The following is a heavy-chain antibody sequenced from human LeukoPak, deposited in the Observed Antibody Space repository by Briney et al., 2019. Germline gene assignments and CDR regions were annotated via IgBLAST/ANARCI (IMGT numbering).Heavy chain of an antibody. Sequence: GGSLRLSCAASGFTFSSYAMSWVRQAPGKGLEWVSAISGSGSGTYYADSVKGRFTISRDNSKNTMYLLMNSLRAEDTAVYYCAKRDYDYWSGYFDQWGQGALVTVSS. J-gene: IGHJ4*02. D-gene: IGHD3-3*01. V-gene: IGHV3-23*01. CDR2: ISGSGSGT. CDR3: AKRDYDYWSGYFDQ. CDR1: GFTFSSYA.